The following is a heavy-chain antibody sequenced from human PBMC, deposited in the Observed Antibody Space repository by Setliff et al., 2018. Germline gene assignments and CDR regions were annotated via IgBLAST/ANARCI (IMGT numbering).Heavy chain of an antibody. CDR1: ADSISSSYDY. J-gene: IGHJ4*02. Sequence: SETLSLTCNVSADSISSSYDYWAWIRQPPGKGLEWIGSIYYRGSTYYNPSLKSRVTISVDTSKNQFSLKLSSVTAADTAVYYCARDGGEYWGQGTLVTVSS. CDR3: ARDGGEY. D-gene: IGHD3-16*01. V-gene: IGHV4-39*02. CDR2: IYYRGST.